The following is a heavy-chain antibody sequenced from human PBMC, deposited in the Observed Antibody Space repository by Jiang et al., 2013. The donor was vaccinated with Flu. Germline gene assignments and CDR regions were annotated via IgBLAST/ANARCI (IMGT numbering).Heavy chain of an antibody. Sequence: KVSCKASGGTFSSYAISWVRQAPGQGLEWMGGIIPIFGTANYAQKFQGRVTITADESTSTAYMELSSLRSEDTAVYYCARGGDSKTLTFYWYFDLWGRGTLVTVSS. CDR3: ARGGDSKTLTFYWYFDL. V-gene: IGHV1-69*01. CDR2: IIPIFGTA. CDR1: GGTFSSYA. J-gene: IGHJ2*01. D-gene: IGHD3-22*01.